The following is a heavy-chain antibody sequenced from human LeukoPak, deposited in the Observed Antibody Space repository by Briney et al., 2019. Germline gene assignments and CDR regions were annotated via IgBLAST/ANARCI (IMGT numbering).Heavy chain of an antibody. V-gene: IGHV1-8*01. CDR2: MNPNSGNT. D-gene: IGHD3-22*01. Sequence: APVKVSCKASGYTFTSYDINWVRQATGQGLEWMGWMNPNSGNTGYAQKFQGRVTMTRNTSISTAYMELSSLRSEDTAVYYCARGQVDYYDSSGYPYWGQGTLVTVSS. CDR1: GYTFTSYD. CDR3: ARGQVDYYDSSGYPY. J-gene: IGHJ4*02.